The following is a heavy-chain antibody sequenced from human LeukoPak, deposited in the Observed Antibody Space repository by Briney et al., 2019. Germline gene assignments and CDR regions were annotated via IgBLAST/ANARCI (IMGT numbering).Heavy chain of an antibody. CDR3: AQMGIAARIDY. D-gene: IGHD6-6*01. V-gene: IGHV4-61*02. Sequence: SETLSLTCTVSGGSISSGSYYSSWIRQPAGKGLEWIGRIYTSGSTNYNPSLKSRVTISVDTSKNQFSLKLSSVTAADTAVYYCAQMGIAARIDYWGQGTLVTVSS. CDR1: GGSISSGSYY. CDR2: IYTSGST. J-gene: IGHJ4*02.